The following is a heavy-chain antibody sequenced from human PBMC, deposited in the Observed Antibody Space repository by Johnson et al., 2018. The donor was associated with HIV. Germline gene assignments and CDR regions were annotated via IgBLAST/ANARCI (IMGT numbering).Heavy chain of an antibody. CDR2: INWNGGST. Sequence: VQLVESGGGVVRPGGSLRLSCAASGFTFDYYGMSWVRQAPGRGLEWVSGINWNGGSTGYADSVKGRFTISRDNARNSLYLQMSGLRAEDTALYYCAKDTGIAARPGPYAFDIWGQGTMVTVSS. CDR3: AKDTGIAARPGPYAFDI. J-gene: IGHJ3*02. D-gene: IGHD6-6*01. V-gene: IGHV3-20*04. CDR1: GFTFDYYG.